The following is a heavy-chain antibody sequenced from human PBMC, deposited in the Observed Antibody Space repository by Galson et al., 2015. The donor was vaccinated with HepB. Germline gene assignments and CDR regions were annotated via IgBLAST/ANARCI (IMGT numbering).Heavy chain of an antibody. D-gene: IGHD6-19*01. J-gene: IGHJ3*02. Sequence: SVKVSCKASGYTFTGYYMHWVRQAPGQGLEWMGWINPNSGGTNYAQKFQGRVTMTRDTSISTAYMELSRLRSDDTAVYYCAREVIAVAAAEAFDIWGQGTMVTVSS. V-gene: IGHV1-2*02. CDR3: AREVIAVAAAEAFDI. CDR2: INPNSGGT. CDR1: GYTFTGYY.